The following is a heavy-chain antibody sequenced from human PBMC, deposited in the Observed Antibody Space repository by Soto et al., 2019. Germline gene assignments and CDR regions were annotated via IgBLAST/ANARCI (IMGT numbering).Heavy chain of an antibody. Sequence: GESLKISCKGSGYSFTSYWISWVRQMPGKGLEWMGRIDPSDSYTNYSPSFQGHVTISADKSISTAYLQWSSLKASDTAMYYCASSSYSSGWSGGSYYYYGMDVLGQGTTVTVSS. V-gene: IGHV5-10-1*01. CDR1: GYSFTSYW. J-gene: IGHJ6*02. CDR3: ASSSYSSGWSGGSYYYYGMDV. D-gene: IGHD6-19*01. CDR2: IDPSDSYT.